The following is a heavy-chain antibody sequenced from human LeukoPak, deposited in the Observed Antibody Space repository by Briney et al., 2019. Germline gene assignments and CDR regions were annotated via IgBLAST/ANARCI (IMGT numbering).Heavy chain of an antibody. CDR3: ARGPSTGDFDF. J-gene: IGHJ4*02. D-gene: IGHD7-27*01. Sequence: GASVKVSCKASRYTFSIYFMHWMRQAPGQRLEWMGWINPDTGGTSFAQNFQGRVTMTRDTSVSTAYMELSSLRSDDTAVYYCARGPSTGDFDFWGQGTLVTVSS. CDR2: INPDTGGT. CDR1: RYTFSIYF. V-gene: IGHV1-2*02.